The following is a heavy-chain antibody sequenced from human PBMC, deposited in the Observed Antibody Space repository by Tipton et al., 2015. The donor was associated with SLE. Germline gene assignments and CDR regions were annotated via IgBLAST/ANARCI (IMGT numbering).Heavy chain of an antibody. V-gene: IGHV3-30*02. D-gene: IGHD1/OR15-1a*01. Sequence: SLRLSCAASGFTFSSYGMHWVRQAPGKGLEWVAFIRNDGRNKYYGDSVKGRFTISRDNSKNTLYLQMNSLRAEDTAVYYSAKVAEQGRDPYYFGYWGQGPLVTVSS. CDR1: GFTFSSYG. CDR3: AKVAEQGRDPYYFGY. J-gene: IGHJ4*02. CDR2: IRNDGRNK.